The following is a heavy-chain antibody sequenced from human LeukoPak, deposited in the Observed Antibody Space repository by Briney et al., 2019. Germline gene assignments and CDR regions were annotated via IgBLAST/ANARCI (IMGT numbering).Heavy chain of an antibody. Sequence: GGSLRLSCAASGFTVSSNYMTWVRQAPGRGLECVSLIYTGGSTFYADSVKGRFTISRDKSKNTLYLQMNSLRAEDTAVYYCARASEYYYHMDVWGKGTTVTVSS. J-gene: IGHJ6*03. CDR3: ARASEYYYHMDV. V-gene: IGHV3-66*01. D-gene: IGHD1-14*01. CDR1: GFTVSSNY. CDR2: IYTGGST.